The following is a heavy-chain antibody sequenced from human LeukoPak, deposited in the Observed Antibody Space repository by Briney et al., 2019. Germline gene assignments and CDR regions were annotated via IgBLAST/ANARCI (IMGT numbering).Heavy chain of an antibody. J-gene: IGHJ4*02. V-gene: IGHV4-4*07. CDR1: GVTISSYY. Sequence: PSETLSLTCTVSGVTISSYYRSWIRQPAGKGLEWIGRIYTSGSTNYNPSLKSRVTMSVDTSKNQFSLKLSSMTAADTAVYYCAREHCSSTSCDYLLYYFDYWGQGTLVTVSS. D-gene: IGHD2-2*01. CDR2: IYTSGST. CDR3: AREHCSSTSCDYLLYYFDY.